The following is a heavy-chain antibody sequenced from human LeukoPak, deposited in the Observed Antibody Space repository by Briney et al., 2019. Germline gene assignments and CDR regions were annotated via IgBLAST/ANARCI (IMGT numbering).Heavy chain of an antibody. CDR3: ARARSGSLDY. CDR2: IYSSGST. J-gene: IGHJ4*02. CDR1: GGSISSYY. D-gene: IGHD1-26*01. Sequence: PTETLSLTCTVSGGSISSYYWSWIRQPAGKGLEWVGRIYSSGSTNDNPSLKSRVTMSVDTSKNQFSLKLTSVTAANTAVYYCARARSGSLDYWGQGTLITVSS. V-gene: IGHV4-4*07.